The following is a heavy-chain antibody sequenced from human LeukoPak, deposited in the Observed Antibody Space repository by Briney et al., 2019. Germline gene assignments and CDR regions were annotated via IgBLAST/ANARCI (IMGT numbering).Heavy chain of an antibody. CDR2: FYYSGST. V-gene: IGHV4-59*01. Sequence: SETLSLTCTVSRGSIRNYYWSWIRQSPGKGPEWIGYFYYSGSTNYNPSLKSRVSISVDTSKNQFSLKLTSVTPADTAVYYCARETVIASSYDYWGQGILVTVSS. D-gene: IGHD4-17*01. CDR1: RGSIRNYY. CDR3: ARETVIASSYDY. J-gene: IGHJ4*02.